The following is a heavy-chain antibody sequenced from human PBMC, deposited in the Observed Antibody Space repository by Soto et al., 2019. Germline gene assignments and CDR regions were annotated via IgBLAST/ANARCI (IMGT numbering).Heavy chain of an antibody. V-gene: IGHV4-39*01. CDR1: GGSISSSSYY. D-gene: IGHD5-12*01. Sequence: QLQLQESGPGLVKPSETLSLTCTVSGGSISSSSYYWGWIRQPPGKGLEWIGSIYYSGSTYYNPSLKSRVTISVDTSKTQFSLKLSSVTAADTAVYYCARHGDAFRRIVATNDDANWFDPWGQGTLVTVSS. CDR3: ARHGDAFRRIVATNDDANWFDP. CDR2: IYYSGST. J-gene: IGHJ5*02.